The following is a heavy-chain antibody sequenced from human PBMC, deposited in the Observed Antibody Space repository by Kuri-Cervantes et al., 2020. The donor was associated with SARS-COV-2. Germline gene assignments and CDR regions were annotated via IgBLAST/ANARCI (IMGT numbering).Heavy chain of an antibody. D-gene: IGHD2-21*01. CDR2: IYYSGST. Sequence: SETLSLTCTVSGGSISSSSYYWGWIRQPPGKGLEWIGSIYYSGSTYYNPSLKSRVTISVDTSKNQFSLKLSSVTAADTAVYYCARAPSILWGHHWFDPWGQGTLVTVSS. CDR3: ARAPSILWGHHWFDP. CDR1: GGSISSSSYY. V-gene: IGHV4-39*07. J-gene: IGHJ5*02.